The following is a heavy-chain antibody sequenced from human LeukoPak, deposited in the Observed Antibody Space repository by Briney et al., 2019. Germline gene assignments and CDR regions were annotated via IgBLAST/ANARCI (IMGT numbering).Heavy chain of an antibody. V-gene: IGHV3-66*01. Sequence: GGSLRLSCKASGVTVTSNHMNWVRQAPGKGLEWVSIIYTGGTTHYADSLKDRFTISRDDSINTLYLQINSLRVEDTAVYYCARDSSSYYFDYWGQGTLVTVSS. CDR2: IYTGGTT. CDR1: GVTVTSNH. D-gene: IGHD6-6*01. CDR3: ARDSSSYYFDY. J-gene: IGHJ4*02.